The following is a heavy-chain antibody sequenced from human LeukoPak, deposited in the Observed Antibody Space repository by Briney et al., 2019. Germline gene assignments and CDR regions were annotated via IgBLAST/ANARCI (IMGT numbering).Heavy chain of an antibody. CDR1: GYSFTSYW. J-gene: IGHJ5*02. V-gene: IGHV5-51*01. D-gene: IGHD2-2*01. CDR3: ARTKYCSSTSCYGSEQNWFDP. Sequence: GESLKISCKGSGYSFTSYWIGWVRQMPGKGLEWMGIIYPGDSDTRYSPSFQGQVTISADKSISTAYLQWSSLKASDTAMYYCARTKYCSSTSCYGSEQNWFDPWGQGTLVTVSS. CDR2: IYPGDSDT.